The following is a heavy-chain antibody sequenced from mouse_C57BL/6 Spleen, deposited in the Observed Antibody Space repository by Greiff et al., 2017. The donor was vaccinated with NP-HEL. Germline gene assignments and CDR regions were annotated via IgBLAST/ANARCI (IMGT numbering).Heavy chain of an antibody. CDR1: GFTFSDYG. D-gene: IGHD2-3*01. CDR3: ARDSYDGNV. CDR2: ISSGSSTI. Sequence: EVKLEESGGGLVKPGGSLKLSCAASGFTFSDYGMHWVRQAPEKGLEWVAYISSGSSTIYYADTVKGRFTISRDNAKNTLFLQMTSPRSEDTAMYYCARDSYDGNVWGTGTTVTVSS. V-gene: IGHV5-17*01. J-gene: IGHJ1*03.